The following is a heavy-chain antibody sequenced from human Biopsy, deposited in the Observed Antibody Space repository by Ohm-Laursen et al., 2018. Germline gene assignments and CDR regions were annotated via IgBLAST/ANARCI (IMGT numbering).Heavy chain of an antibody. CDR3: ARLGSGDYFPTFFDF. Sequence: TLSLTCPVSGVSISGGRYYWNWIRHHPGKGLEWIGNIFYSANTYYNPSLKSRVTISVDTSKNQFSLKLSSVTAADTAVYYCARLGSGDYFPTFFDFWGQGALVTVSS. D-gene: IGHD5-12*01. V-gene: IGHV4-31*03. CDR2: IFYSANT. J-gene: IGHJ4*02. CDR1: GVSISGGRYY.